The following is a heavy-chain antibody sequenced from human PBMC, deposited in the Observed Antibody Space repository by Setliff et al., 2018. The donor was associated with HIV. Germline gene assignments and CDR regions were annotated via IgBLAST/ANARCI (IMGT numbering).Heavy chain of an antibody. V-gene: IGHV4-4*07. J-gene: IGHJ6*03. D-gene: IGHD2-8*01. CDR3: ARDSYAVAYYYTDV. CDR1: GSSMRNYY. CDR2: IYASGST. Sequence: SETLSLTCNVSGSSMRNYYWSWIRQSAGKGMEWIGRIYASGSTNYNSSLKSRVTMSVDTTKNQLTLKLSSVTAVDTAVYYCARDSYAVAYYYTDVWGEGTTVTVSS.